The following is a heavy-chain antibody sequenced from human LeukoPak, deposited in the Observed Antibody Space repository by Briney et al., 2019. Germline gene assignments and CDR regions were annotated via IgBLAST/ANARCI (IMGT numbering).Heavy chain of an antibody. CDR1: GFNFNTYP. CDR3: ARNEFSGFEF. D-gene: IGHD3-10*01. CDR2: ISYDETDK. Sequence: PGGSLRLPCAASGFNFNTYPMQWVRRARGKGGEWVAVISYDETDKQYADYVKGRFTISRDHSKNMMYLHMNRLRPDDTPVYYCARNEFSGFEFWGQGTLVAVSS. V-gene: IGHV3-30-3*01. J-gene: IGHJ4*02.